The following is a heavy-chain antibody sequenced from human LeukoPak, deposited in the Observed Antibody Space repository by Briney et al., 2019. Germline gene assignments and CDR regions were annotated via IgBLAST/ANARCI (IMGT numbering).Heavy chain of an antibody. CDR2: IYYSGST. CDR3: AREGGYGSGFLSY. Sequence: PSEALSLTCTVSGGSISSYYWSWIRQPPGKGLEWIGYIYYSGSTTYNPSLKSRVTISVDTSKNQFSLKLTSVTAADTALYYCAREGGYGSGFLSYWGQGTLVTVSS. CDR1: GGSISSYY. V-gene: IGHV4-59*01. D-gene: IGHD3-10*01. J-gene: IGHJ4*02.